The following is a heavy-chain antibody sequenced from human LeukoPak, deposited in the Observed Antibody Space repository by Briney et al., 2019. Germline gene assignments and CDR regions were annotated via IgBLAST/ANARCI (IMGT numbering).Heavy chain of an antibody. CDR2: IYHSAKT. CDR3: ARGGGYASPIGY. V-gene: IGHV4-59*01. Sequence: SETLSLTCTLSSGSISTFYWSWLRQPPGEGLGWNGYIYHSAKTNDNPPLNRRVTITVDTSKTQYSLKLSSVTAALTAVYSCARGGGYASPIGYWGQGALVTVSS. D-gene: IGHD5-12*01. CDR1: SGSISTFY. J-gene: IGHJ4*02.